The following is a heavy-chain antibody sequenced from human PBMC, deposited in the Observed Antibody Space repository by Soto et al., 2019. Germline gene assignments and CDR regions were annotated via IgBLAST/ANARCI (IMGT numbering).Heavy chain of an antibody. J-gene: IGHJ3*02. Sequence: PSETLSLTCTVSGGAISSYDLSWIRQPPGKGLEWIGYIYYSGSTNYNPSLKSRVTISVDTSKNQFSLKLSSVTAADTAVYYCAADQISQDAVDIWGKGTMVTVSS. CDR3: AADQISQDAVDI. CDR2: IYYSGST. V-gene: IGHV4-59*01. CDR1: GGAISSYD.